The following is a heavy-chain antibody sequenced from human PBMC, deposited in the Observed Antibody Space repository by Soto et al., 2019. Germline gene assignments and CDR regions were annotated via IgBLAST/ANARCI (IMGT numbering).Heavy chain of an antibody. CDR2: INAGNGNT. D-gene: IGHD6-6*01. CDR1: GYTFTSYA. J-gene: IGHJ4*02. V-gene: IGHV1-3*01. Sequence: ASVKVSCKASGYTFTSYAMHWVRQAPGQRLEWMGWINAGNGNTKYSKKFQGRVTITRDTSASTAYMELSSLRSEDTAVYYCARGGIAARPTPSFYWGQGTLVTVSS. CDR3: ARGGIAARPTPSFY.